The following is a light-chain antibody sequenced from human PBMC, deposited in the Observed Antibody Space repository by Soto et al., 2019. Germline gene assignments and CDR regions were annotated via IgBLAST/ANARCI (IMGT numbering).Light chain of an antibody. V-gene: IGKV1-39*01. Sequence: DIQMTQSPASLAASLGDRITISCRASQTISNYLDWYHQKPGEAPKILIYGASTLQSGVPSSVSGSGSGTEFTLSISSLQTVDFGTYYCQQSYYVPFTFGPGTKVDVK. CDR1: QTISNY. J-gene: IGKJ3*01. CDR3: QQSYYVPFT. CDR2: GAS.